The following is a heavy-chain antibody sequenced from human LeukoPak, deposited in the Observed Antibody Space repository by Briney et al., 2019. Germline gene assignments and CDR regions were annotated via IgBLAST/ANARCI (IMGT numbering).Heavy chain of an antibody. V-gene: IGHV4-39*07. J-gene: IGHJ6*03. CDR3: ARALYDYSAYYYYYYYMDV. Sequence: PSETLSLTCNVSGGSMSSRSYYWGWIRQPPGEGLEWIGSVYYSGSTYYNPSLKSRVTISVDTSKNQFSLKLTSVTAADTAVFYCARALYDYSAYYYYYYYMDVWGKGTTVTVSS. CDR2: VYYSGST. D-gene: IGHD4-17*01. CDR1: GGSMSSRSYY.